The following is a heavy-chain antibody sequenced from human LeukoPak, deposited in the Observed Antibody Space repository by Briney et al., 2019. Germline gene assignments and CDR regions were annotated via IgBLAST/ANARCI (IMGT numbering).Heavy chain of an antibody. CDR3: TTDPLYYYYMDV. CDR1: GFTFSNAW. CDR2: IRSKTDGGTT. Sequence: GGSLRLSCAASGFTFSNAWMSWVRQAPGKGLEWVGRIRSKTDGGTTDYAAPVKGRFTISRDDSKNTLYLQMNSLKTEDTAVYYCTTDPLYYYYMDVWGKGTTVTISS. J-gene: IGHJ6*03. V-gene: IGHV3-15*01.